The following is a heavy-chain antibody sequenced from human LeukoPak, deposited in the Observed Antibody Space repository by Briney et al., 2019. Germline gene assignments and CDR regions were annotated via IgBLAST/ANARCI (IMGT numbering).Heavy chain of an antibody. CDR3: ASFSAATELDY. D-gene: IGHD2-15*01. Sequence: ASVKVSCKASGYTFTSYGISWVRQAPGQGLEWMGWISAYNCNTNYAQKLQGRVTMTTDTSTSTAYMELRSLRSDDTAVYYCASFSAATELDYWGQGTLVTVSS. CDR2: ISAYNCNT. V-gene: IGHV1-18*01. CDR1: GYTFTSYG. J-gene: IGHJ4*02.